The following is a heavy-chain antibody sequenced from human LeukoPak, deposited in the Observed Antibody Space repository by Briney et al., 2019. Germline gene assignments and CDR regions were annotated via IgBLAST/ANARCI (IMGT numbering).Heavy chain of an antibody. D-gene: IGHD6-19*01. CDR1: GYTFTGYY. CDR3: ARERQQWLVRIDY. Sequence: ASVKVSCKASGYTFTGYYIHWVRQAPGQGLEWMGWINPNSGGTDSAQKFQGRVTMTRDTSISTAYMELGRLTSDDTAVYYCARERQQWLVRIDYWGQGTLVTVSS. J-gene: IGHJ4*02. CDR2: INPNSGGT. V-gene: IGHV1-2*02.